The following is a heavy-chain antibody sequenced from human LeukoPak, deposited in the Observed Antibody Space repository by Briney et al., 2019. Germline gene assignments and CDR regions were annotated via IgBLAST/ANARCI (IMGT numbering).Heavy chain of an antibody. CDR3: ARVGIVVVPAAMEDYYYDMDV. CDR1: RGTFSSYA. J-gene: IGHJ6*03. V-gene: IGHV1-69*01. Sequence: SLKVSCKDSRGTFSSYAISLVRQAPGQGLEWMGGIIPIFATANYAQKFQGRVTITADESTSTAYMELSSLRSEDTGVYYCARVGIVVVPAAMEDYYYDMDVWGKGTTVTVSS. D-gene: IGHD2-2*03. CDR2: IIPIFATA.